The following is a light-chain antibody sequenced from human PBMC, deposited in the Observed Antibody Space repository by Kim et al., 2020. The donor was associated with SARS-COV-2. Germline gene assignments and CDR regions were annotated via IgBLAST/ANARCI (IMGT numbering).Light chain of an antibody. CDR3: QAWDSITDV. V-gene: IGLV3-1*01. Sequence: SYELTQPPSVSVSPGQTATITCSGDKLGNKFVCWYQQKPGQSPVLVIYQDNKRPSGIPERFSGSNSGNTATLAISGTQAMDEADYFCQAWDSITDVFGTG. CDR2: QDN. J-gene: IGLJ1*01. CDR1: KLGNKF.